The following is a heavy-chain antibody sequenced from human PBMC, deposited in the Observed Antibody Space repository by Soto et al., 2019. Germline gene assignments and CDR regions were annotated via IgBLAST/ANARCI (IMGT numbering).Heavy chain of an antibody. Sequence: GGSLRLSCAASGFTFSSYAMSWVRQAPGKGLEWVSAIGGSGGSTYYADSVKGRFTISRDNSKNTLYLQMNSLRAEDTAVYYCAKVLISSIAANTPFDYWGQGTLVTVSS. D-gene: IGHD6-6*01. V-gene: IGHV3-23*01. CDR3: AKVLISSIAANTPFDY. J-gene: IGHJ4*02. CDR2: IGGSGGST. CDR1: GFTFSSYA.